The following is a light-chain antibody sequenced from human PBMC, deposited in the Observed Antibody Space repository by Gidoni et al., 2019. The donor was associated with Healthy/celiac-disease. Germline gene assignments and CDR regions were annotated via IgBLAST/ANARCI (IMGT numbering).Light chain of an antibody. CDR1: QSISSY. CDR2: AAS. V-gene: IGKV1-39*01. J-gene: IGKJ2*01. CDR3: QQSYSTPRT. Sequence: DIQMTHSPSSLPASVGDRATITCRASQSISSYLNWYQQKPGKAPKLLIYAASSLQSGVPSRFSGSGSGTDFTLTISSLQPEDFATYYGQQSYSTPRTFGQGTKLEIK.